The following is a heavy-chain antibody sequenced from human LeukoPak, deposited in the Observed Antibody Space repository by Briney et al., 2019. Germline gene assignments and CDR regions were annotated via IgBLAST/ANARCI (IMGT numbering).Heavy chain of an antibody. Sequence: ASVKVSCKASGYTFTSYGISWVRRAPGQGLEWMGWISGYNANTNYVQKLQGRVTMATDTSTSTAYMELRSLRSDDTAMYYCARDQGYDILTGYNFDYWGQGTLVTVSS. J-gene: IGHJ4*02. CDR1: GYTFTSYG. CDR3: ARDQGYDILTGYNFDY. CDR2: ISGYNANT. D-gene: IGHD3-9*01. V-gene: IGHV1-18*01.